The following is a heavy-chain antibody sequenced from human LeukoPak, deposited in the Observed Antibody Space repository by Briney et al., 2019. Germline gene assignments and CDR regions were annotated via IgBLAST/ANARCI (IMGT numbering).Heavy chain of an antibody. CDR2: INHSGST. CDR1: GGSFSGYY. CDR3: AICDSSGYYLE. Sequence: PSETLSLTCAVDGGSFSGYYWSWIRQPPGKGLEWIGEINHSGSTNYNPSLKSRVTISVDTSNNQFSLKLSSVTAADTAVYYCAICDSSGYYLEWGQGTLVTVSS. D-gene: IGHD3-22*01. V-gene: IGHV4-34*01. J-gene: IGHJ4*02.